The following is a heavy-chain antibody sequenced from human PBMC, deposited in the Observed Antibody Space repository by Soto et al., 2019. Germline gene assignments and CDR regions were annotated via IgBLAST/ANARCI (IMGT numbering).Heavy chain of an antibody. D-gene: IGHD3-10*01. CDR3: ARTAGYYRGRHFDF. CDR1: GFSLRTTGMR. Sequence: SGPTLVNPTQTLTLTCTFSGFSLRTTGMRVSWIRQPPGKALEWLARIDWDDDKFYSASLKTRLTISKDTSENQVVLTMTNMDPVDTATYYCARTAGYYRGRHFDFWGQGTLVTVSS. J-gene: IGHJ4*02. CDR2: IDWDDDK. V-gene: IGHV2-70*04.